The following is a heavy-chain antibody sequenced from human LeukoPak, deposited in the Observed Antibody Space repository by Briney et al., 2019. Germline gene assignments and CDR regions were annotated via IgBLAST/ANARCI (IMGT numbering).Heavy chain of an antibody. V-gene: IGHV4-39*01. CDR3: ARRTSNPVGAIDY. J-gene: IGHJ4*02. Sequence: SETLSLTCTVSGCSISISNYYWGWIRQPPGRGLEWIGSISYSGTYYNPSLKSRLTISVDTSKNHFSLNLRSVTAADTAVYYCARRTSNPVGAIDYWGQGTLVTVSS. CDR2: ISYSGT. CDR1: GCSISISNYY. D-gene: IGHD1-26*01.